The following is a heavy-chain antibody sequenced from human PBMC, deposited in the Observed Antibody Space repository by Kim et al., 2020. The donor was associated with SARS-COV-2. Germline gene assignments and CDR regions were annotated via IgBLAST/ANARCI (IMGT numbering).Heavy chain of an antibody. CDR2: INHSGST. CDR1: GGSFSGYY. Sequence: SETLSLTCAVYGGSFSGYYWSWIRQPPGKGLEWIGEINHSGSTNYNPSLKSRVTISVDTSKNQFSLKLSSVTAADTAVYYCARAPVAGGGGGLIDYWGQGTLVTVSS. CDR3: ARAPVAGGGGGLIDY. V-gene: IGHV4-34*01. D-gene: IGHD6-19*01. J-gene: IGHJ4*02.